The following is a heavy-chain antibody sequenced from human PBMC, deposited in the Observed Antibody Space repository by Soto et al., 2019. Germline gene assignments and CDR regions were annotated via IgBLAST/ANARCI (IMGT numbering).Heavy chain of an antibody. V-gene: IGHV4-38-2*01. CDR2: IFHGGTT. Sequence: KTSETLSLTCAVSGFFISSGNYWGWIRKPPGEGLEWIGSIFHGGTTYYNPSLKSRVTISVDMSKNQFSLKLNSVTAADTAVYYCARARWYDAFDVWGQGTVVTVSS. J-gene: IGHJ3*01. D-gene: IGHD2-15*01. CDR1: GFFISSGNY. CDR3: ARARWYDAFDV.